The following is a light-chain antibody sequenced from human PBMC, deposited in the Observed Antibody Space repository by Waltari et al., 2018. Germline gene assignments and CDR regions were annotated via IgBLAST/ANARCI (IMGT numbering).Light chain of an antibody. Sequence: QSALTQPASVSGSPGQPITISCNGTSGDIGVFHYVSWYQQHPGKVPKLLIYAVSKRPSGVSNRFSGSKSGNTASLTISGLQAEDEADYYCSSYTNSNTWVFGGGTKLTVL. CDR3: SSYTNSNTWV. V-gene: IGLV2-14*03. CDR1: SGDIGVFHY. J-gene: IGLJ3*02. CDR2: AVS.